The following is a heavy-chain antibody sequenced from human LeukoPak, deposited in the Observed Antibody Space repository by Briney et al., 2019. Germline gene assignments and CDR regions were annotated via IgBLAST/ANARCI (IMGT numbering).Heavy chain of an antibody. Sequence: PGGSLRLSCAASGFTFSGYSMNWVRQAPGKGLERVSSISSSSNYIYYADSVKGRFTISRNNAKNSLYLQMNSLRAEDTAVYYCARDRIIYGDYGDAFDIWGQGTMVTVSS. CDR1: GFTFSGYS. J-gene: IGHJ3*02. V-gene: IGHV3-21*01. D-gene: IGHD4-17*01. CDR3: ARDRIIYGDYGDAFDI. CDR2: ISSSSNYI.